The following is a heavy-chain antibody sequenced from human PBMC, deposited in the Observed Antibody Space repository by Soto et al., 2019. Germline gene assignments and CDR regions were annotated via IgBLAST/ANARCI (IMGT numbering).Heavy chain of an antibody. CDR2: ISYDGGNA. CDR3: ARDLTVFGVLKGDSTMDV. D-gene: IGHD3-3*01. V-gene: IGHV3-30*03. Sequence: QVQLVESGGGVVQPGGSLRLSCAGSGFSFSNHVMHCVRQAPGNGLEWAAVISYDGGNAYYAESVKGRFTVSIDNSKNTMYIEMSSVRGDDTAVYYCARDLTVFGVLKGDSTMDVWGQGTTVTVSS. J-gene: IGHJ6*02. CDR1: GFSFSNHV.